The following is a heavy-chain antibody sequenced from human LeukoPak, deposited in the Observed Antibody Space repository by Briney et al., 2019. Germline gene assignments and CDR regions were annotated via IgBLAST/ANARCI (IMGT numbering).Heavy chain of an antibody. V-gene: IGHV4-30-4*07. D-gene: IGHD2-21*02. J-gene: IGHJ4*02. Sequence: SETLSLTCTVSGGSISSDDSSWSWIRQPPGKGLEWIGYLYYSGITFYNPSLRSRVTISPDMSRNQFSLKLTSVTAEDTALYYCARAPERLRVPFDYWGQGTLVTVSS. CDR2: LYYSGIT. CDR3: ARAPERLRVPFDY. CDR1: GGSISSDDSS.